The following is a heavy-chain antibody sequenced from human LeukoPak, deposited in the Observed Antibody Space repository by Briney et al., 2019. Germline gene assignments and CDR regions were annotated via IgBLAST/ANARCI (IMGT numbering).Heavy chain of an antibody. CDR2: IQYDGSNQ. J-gene: IGHJ4*02. CDR1: EFTFSSYG. D-gene: IGHD5-12*01. V-gene: IGHV3-30*02. CDR3: AKISAVATFFDY. Sequence: GSLRLSCAASEFTFSSYGMHWVRQAPGKGLEWVAFIQYDGSNQYYADSVKGRFTISRDNSKNTLYLQMSSLRAGDTAIYYCAKISAVATFFDYWGQGTLVTVSS.